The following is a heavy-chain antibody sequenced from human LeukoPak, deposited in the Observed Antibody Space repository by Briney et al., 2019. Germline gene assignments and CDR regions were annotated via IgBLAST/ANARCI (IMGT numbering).Heavy chain of an antibody. D-gene: IGHD6-19*01. J-gene: IGHJ1*01. CDR3: TRAREQWLVGYFQH. CDR1: GFTFGDYA. CDR2: IRSKAYGGTT. V-gene: IGHV3-49*03. Sequence: GGSLRLSCTASGFTFGDYAMSWFRQAPGKGLEWVGFIRSKAYGGTTEYAASVEGRFTISRDDSKSIAYLQMNSLKTEDTAVYYCTRAREQWLVGYFQHWGQGTLVTVSS.